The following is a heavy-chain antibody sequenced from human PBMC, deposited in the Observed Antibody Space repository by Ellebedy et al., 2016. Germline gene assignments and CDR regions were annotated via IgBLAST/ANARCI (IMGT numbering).Heavy chain of an antibody. V-gene: IGHV1-18*04. CDR3: ARRGLRFVSYFAMDV. Sequence: ASVKVSCXASGYTFTTFSNTWVRQVPGQGLEWMGFVNTFSGNTKFAQKFQGRVTMTSNTSISTAYMELSSLRSEDTAVYYCARRGLRFVSYFAMDVWGQGTTVTVSS. CDR2: VNTFSGNT. J-gene: IGHJ6*02. D-gene: IGHD2-21*02. CDR1: GYTFTTFS.